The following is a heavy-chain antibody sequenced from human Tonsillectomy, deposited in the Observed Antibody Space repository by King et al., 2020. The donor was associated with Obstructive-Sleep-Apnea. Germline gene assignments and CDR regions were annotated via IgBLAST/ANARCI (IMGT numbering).Heavy chain of an antibody. J-gene: IGHJ5*02. CDR2: INHSGST. D-gene: IGHD6-13*01. CDR3: ARGSGAASVNWFDP. Sequence: VQLQQWGAGLLTPSETLSLTCVVYGGSFSDYYWSWIRQPPGKGLEWSGEINHSGSTNYSPSLKSRVTISVDTSKNQFSLKLSSVTAAATAVYYCARGSGAASVNWFDPWGQGTLVTVSS. V-gene: IGHV4-34*01. CDR1: GGSFSDYY.